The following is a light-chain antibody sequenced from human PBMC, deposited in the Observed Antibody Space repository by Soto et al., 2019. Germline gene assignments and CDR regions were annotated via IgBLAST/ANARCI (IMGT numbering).Light chain of an antibody. CDR3: QQYNNWPT. CDR1: QSVSSN. Sequence: EIVVTHSPPTLSVSTGERAPLSCRASQSVSSNLGWYQQKPGRAPSLLIYGASTRATGIPARFSGSGSGTEFTLTISSLQSEDFAVDYCQQYNNWPTFGQGTKVDIK. J-gene: IGKJ1*01. CDR2: GAS. V-gene: IGKV3-15*01.